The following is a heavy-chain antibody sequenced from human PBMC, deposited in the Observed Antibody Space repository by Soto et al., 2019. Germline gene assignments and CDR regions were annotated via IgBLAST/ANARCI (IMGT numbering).Heavy chain of an antibody. Sequence: QVQLVQSGAEVKRPGASVKVSCKASGYMFTGFYLHWVRQAPGQGLEWMGWINPASQLRNYEQSLQGRVTITADTSTTTAYMELSGLTSEDTAVYYCARMKLARLDHWGQGTLVTVSS. V-gene: IGHV1-2*02. J-gene: IGHJ4*02. CDR2: INPASQLR. CDR3: ARMKLARLDH. CDR1: GYMFTGFY.